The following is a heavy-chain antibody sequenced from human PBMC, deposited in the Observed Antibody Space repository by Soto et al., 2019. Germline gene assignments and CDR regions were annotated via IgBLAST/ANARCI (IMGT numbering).Heavy chain of an antibody. CDR1: GYSFSSHG. D-gene: IGHD3-16*01. V-gene: IGHV1-18*01. Sequence: QVHLVQSGDEVKKPGAAVKVSCKAPGYSFSSHGIGWVRQAPGQGLEWMGWISVYNGNTNYAQRFQGRVTLTTDTSTSTAYMELRSLRSDVTAVYYCARAGASVFYYYYYMDVWAKGTTVTVSS. CDR3: ARAGASVFYYYYYMDV. CDR2: ISVYNGNT. J-gene: IGHJ6*03.